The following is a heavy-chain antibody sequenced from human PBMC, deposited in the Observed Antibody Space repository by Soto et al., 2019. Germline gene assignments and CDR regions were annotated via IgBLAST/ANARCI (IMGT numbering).Heavy chain of an antibody. V-gene: IGHV3-48*03. D-gene: IGHD2-21*01. CDR2: ISTSGSTI. Sequence: GSLRLSGAASGLTLSNSEMNWVRQAPGKGLEWLSYISTSGSTIYYADSVKGRFTISRDNDKKSLFLQMNSLRAEDTAVYYCARGAIGFDYWGQGTLVTGSS. J-gene: IGHJ4*02. CDR1: GLTLSNSE. CDR3: ARGAIGFDY.